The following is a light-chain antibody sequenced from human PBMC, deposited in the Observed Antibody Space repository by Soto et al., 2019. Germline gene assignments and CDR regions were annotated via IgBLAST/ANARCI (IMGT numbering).Light chain of an antibody. CDR1: QTISNY. CDR3: QKTYSTPFT. V-gene: IGKV1-39*01. J-gene: IGKJ3*01. Sequence: IQMTQSPSSLSASVGDRVTINCRASQTISNYLNWYQEKPGKAPKLLIYAASNLQSGVPSRFSGSGSGTEFTLTISNLQPEDFATYYCQKTYSTPFTFGPGTKVDI. CDR2: AAS.